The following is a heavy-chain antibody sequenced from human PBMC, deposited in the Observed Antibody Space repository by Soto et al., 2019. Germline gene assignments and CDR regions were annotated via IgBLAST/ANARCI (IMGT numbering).Heavy chain of an antibody. V-gene: IGHV1-69*13. CDR3: ARGGNYYDSSGYYWGAFDI. J-gene: IGHJ3*02. Sequence: SVKVSCKASGGTFSKYAISWVRQAPGQGLEWLGGIIPMFGTPNYAQKFQGRVTITADESTSTAYMELSSLRSEDTAVYYCARGGNYYDSSGYYWGAFDIWGQGTMVTVSS. CDR2: IIPMFGTP. D-gene: IGHD3-22*01. CDR1: GGTFSKYA.